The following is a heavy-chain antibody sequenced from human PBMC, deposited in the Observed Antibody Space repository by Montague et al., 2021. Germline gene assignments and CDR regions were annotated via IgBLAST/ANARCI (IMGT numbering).Heavy chain of an antibody. CDR2: MLYGGAT. CDR1: SGSIFPAH. CDR3: AEHDYFVSGSSYQGFDP. Sequence: SETLSLTCTVSSGSIFPAHWNWVRQPPGTGLEWLGSMLYGGATRNNPSLTSRVTMSIDTSTNQYSLKLSFMTAAATAVYYCAEHDYFVSGSSYQGFDPWGQGILVTVSS. J-gene: IGHJ5*02. D-gene: IGHD3-10*01. V-gene: IGHV4-59*04.